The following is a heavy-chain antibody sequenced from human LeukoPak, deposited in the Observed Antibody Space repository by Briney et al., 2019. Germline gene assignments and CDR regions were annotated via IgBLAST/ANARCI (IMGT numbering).Heavy chain of an antibody. D-gene: IGHD6-13*01. J-gene: IGHJ4*02. Sequence: GGSLRLSCAASGFTFSSYAMSWVRQAPGKGLEWVSAISGSGGSTYYADSVKGRFTISRDNAKNSLYLQMNSLRAEDTAVYYCARLVLSYRYSSSWYYFDYWGQGTLVTVSS. CDR2: ISGSGGST. CDR3: ARLVLSYRYSSSWYYFDY. CDR1: GFTFSSYA. V-gene: IGHV3-23*01.